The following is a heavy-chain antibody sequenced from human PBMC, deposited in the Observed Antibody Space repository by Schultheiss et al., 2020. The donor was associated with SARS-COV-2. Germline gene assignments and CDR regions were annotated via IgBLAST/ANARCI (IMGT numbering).Heavy chain of an antibody. Sequence: LSLTCAASGFTFSSYAMHWVRQAPGKGLEWVAFIRYDGSNKYYADSVKGRFTISRDNSKNTLYLQMNSLRAEDTAVYYCTRVSDNYYDSSGYYPDDAFDIWGQGTMVTVSS. J-gene: IGHJ3*02. CDR2: IRYDGSNK. V-gene: IGHV3-33*08. CDR1: GFTFSSYA. CDR3: TRVSDNYYDSSGYYPDDAFDI. D-gene: IGHD3-22*01.